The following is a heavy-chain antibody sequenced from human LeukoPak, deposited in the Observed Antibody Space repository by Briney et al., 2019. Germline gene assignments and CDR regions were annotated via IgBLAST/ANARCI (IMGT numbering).Heavy chain of an antibody. Sequence: PGGSLRLSCAASGFTFSSYGMHWVRQAPGKGLEWVAVISYDGSNKYYADSVKGRFTISRDNSKNTLYLQMNSLRAEDTAVYYCAKGPSSTVISPFDYWGQGTLVTVSS. D-gene: IGHD4-17*01. CDR1: GFTFSSYG. CDR3: AKGPSSTVISPFDY. J-gene: IGHJ4*02. V-gene: IGHV3-30*18. CDR2: ISYDGSNK.